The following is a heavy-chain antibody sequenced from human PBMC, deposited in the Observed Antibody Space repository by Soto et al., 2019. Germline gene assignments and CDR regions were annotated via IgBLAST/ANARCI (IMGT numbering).Heavy chain of an antibody. D-gene: IGHD3-3*01. J-gene: IGHJ4*02. V-gene: IGHV3-33*01. CDR3: ARDGGAYYDFWSGYRNFDY. Sequence: PGGSLRLSCAASGFTFSSYGMHWVRQAPGKGLEWVAVIWYDGSNKYYADSVKGRFTISRDNSKNTLYLQMNSLRAEDTAVYYCARDGGAYYDFWSGYRNFDYWGQGTLVTVSS. CDR2: IWYDGSNK. CDR1: GFTFSSYG.